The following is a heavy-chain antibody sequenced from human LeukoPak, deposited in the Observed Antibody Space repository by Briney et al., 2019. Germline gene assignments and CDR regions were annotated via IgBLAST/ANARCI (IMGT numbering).Heavy chain of an antibody. D-gene: IGHD2-15*01. V-gene: IGHV3-48*01. CDR3: ARDAVQAGTPFYFDF. CDR1: GFIFASYG. Sequence: PGGSLRLSCSASGFIFASYGMNWVRQAPGKGLQWVSYISAGSSNTFYADSVKGRFTMSRDDADNSLHLQMNSLSAEDTAVYYCARDAVQAGTPFYFDFWGQGALVTVSS. CDR2: ISAGSSNT. J-gene: IGHJ4*02.